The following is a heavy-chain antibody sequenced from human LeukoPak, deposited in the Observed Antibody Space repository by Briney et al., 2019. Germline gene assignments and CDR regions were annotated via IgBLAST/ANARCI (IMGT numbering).Heavy chain of an antibody. Sequence: PGGSLRLSCAASGFTFSSYGMHWVRQAPGKGLEWVAVISYDGSNKYYADSVKGRFTISRDNSKNTLYLQMNSLRAEDTAVYYCAKDGAIAVAGPPHYWGQGTLVTVSS. J-gene: IGHJ4*02. CDR3: AKDGAIAVAGPPHY. CDR1: GFTFSSYG. D-gene: IGHD6-19*01. V-gene: IGHV3-30*18. CDR2: ISYDGSNK.